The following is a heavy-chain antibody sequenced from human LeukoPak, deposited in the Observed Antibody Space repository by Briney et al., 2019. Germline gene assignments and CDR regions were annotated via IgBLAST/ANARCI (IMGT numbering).Heavy chain of an antibody. CDR3: ARGRGSY. Sequence: PGGSLRLSCAASGFTFSSYAMTWVRQAPGKGLEWVSSISSSGSYIYYADSVKGRFTISRDNAKNSLYLQMNSLRAEDTAVYYCARGRGSYWGQGTLVTVSS. CDR2: ISSSGSYI. CDR1: GFTFSSYA. J-gene: IGHJ4*02. V-gene: IGHV3-21*01.